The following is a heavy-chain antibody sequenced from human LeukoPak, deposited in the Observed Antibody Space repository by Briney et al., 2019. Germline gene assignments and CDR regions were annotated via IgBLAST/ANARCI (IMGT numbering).Heavy chain of an antibody. Sequence: PGGSLRLSCAASGFTFSTYGMGWVRQAPGKGLEWVAKIKPDGSEKDHVDSVKGRFTISRDNSKNTLYLQMNSLRAEDTAVYYCAKDPNSSGWCGAFVMGREGTSVSVPS. J-gene: IGHJ3*02. D-gene: IGHD6-19*01. CDR3: AKDPNSSGWCGAFVM. CDR1: GFTFSTYG. CDR2: IKPDGSEK. V-gene: IGHV3-7*03.